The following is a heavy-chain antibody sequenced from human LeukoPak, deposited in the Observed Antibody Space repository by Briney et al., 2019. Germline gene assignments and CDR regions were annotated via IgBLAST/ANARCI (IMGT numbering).Heavy chain of an antibody. D-gene: IGHD4-23*01. Sequence: SETLSLTCTVSGGSISSYYWSWIRQPPGKGLEWIGYIYYSGSTNYNPSLKSRVTISVDTSKNQFSLKLSSMTAADTAVYYCATNYGGNGFDYWGQGTLVTVSS. CDR2: IYYSGST. CDR1: GGSISSYY. CDR3: ATNYGGNGFDY. J-gene: IGHJ4*02. V-gene: IGHV4-59*01.